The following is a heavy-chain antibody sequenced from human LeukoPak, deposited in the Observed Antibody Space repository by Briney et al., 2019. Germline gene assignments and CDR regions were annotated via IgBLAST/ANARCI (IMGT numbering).Heavy chain of an antibody. J-gene: IGHJ3*02. Sequence: PGGSLRLSCAASGFTFSSYGMSWVRQAPGKGLEWVSAISGSGGSTYYADSVKGRFTISRDNSKNTLYLRMNSLRAEDTAVYYCAKDDSSGYYYPDAFDIWGQGTMVTVSS. CDR3: AKDDSSGYYYPDAFDI. CDR2: ISGSGGST. V-gene: IGHV3-23*01. CDR1: GFTFSSYG. D-gene: IGHD3-22*01.